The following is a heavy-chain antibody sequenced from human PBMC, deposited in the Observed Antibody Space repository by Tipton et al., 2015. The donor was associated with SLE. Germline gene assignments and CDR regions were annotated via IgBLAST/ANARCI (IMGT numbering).Heavy chain of an antibody. CDR1: GFTFSSYW. Sequence: SLRLSCAASGFTFSSYWMSWVRQAPGKGLEWVANIKQDGSEKYYVDSVKGRFTISRDNAKNSLYLQMNSLRAEDTAVYYCARGAGWGRDYFDCWGQGTLVTVSS. D-gene: IGHD3-16*01. V-gene: IGHV3-7*03. J-gene: IGHJ4*02. CDR3: ARGAGWGRDYFDC. CDR2: IKQDGSEK.